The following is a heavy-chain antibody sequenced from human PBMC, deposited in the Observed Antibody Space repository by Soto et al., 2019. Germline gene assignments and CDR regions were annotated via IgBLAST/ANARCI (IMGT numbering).Heavy chain of an antibody. CDR2: INPNSGGT. J-gene: IGHJ5*02. CDR1: GYTFTGYY. V-gene: IGHV1-2*02. D-gene: IGHD1-26*01. Sequence: ASVKVSCKASGYTFTGYYIHLVRQAPGQGLEWMGWINPNSGGTNYAQKFQGRVTMTRDTSISTAYMELSRLRSDDTAVYYCARDLGELLNWFDPWGQGTLVTV. CDR3: ARDLGELLNWFDP.